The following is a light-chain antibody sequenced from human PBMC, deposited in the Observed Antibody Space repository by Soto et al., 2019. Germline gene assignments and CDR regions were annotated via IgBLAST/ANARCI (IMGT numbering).Light chain of an antibody. CDR1: RSVSSY. Sequence: EIVLTQSPATLSLSPGESATLSCRATRSVSSYLAWYQQKPGQAPRLLLYGASTRATGVPPRFSGGGSGTEFTLTISSLQSEDSAIYYCQQYKSWPPITFGQGTRLEIK. CDR3: QQYKSWPPIT. J-gene: IGKJ5*01. CDR2: GAS. V-gene: IGKV3-15*01.